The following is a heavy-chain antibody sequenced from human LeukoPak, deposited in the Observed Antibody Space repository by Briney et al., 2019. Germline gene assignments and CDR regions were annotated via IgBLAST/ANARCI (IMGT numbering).Heavy chain of an antibody. CDR1: GFTFSSYA. CDR2: TSGSGGST. D-gene: IGHD4-23*01. Sequence: GGSLRLSCAASGFTFSSYAMSWVRQGPGKGLECVSATSGSGGSTYYADSVKGRFTISRDNSKNTLYLQKNSLRAEDTAVYYCAKDGEATVVNFDYWGQGTLVTVSS. CDR3: AKDGEATVVNFDY. V-gene: IGHV3-23*01. J-gene: IGHJ4*02.